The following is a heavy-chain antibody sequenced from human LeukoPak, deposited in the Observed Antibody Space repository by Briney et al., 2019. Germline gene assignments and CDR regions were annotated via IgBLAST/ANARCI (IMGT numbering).Heavy chain of an antibody. D-gene: IGHD2-2*01. Sequence: GGSLRLSCATSGFTFSTYWMSWVRQAPGKGLEWVANIKQDGSEKYYVDSVKGRFTISRDIAKNSLYLQMNSLRAEDTAVCYCARVRDTRGYWGQGTLVTVSS. CDR2: IKQDGSEK. CDR1: GFTFSTYW. CDR3: ARVRDTRGY. J-gene: IGHJ4*02. V-gene: IGHV3-7*01.